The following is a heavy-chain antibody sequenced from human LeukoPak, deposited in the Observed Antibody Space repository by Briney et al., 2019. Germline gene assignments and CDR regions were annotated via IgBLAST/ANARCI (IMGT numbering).Heavy chain of an antibody. D-gene: IGHD6-19*01. J-gene: IGHJ4*02. CDR1: GFAFSNCA. Sequence: GGSLRLSCAASGFAFSNCAVYWVRQAPGTGLEWVSAISGGGGSTYYAGSVKRRFTISRDSSKNALYLQMDSLRAEDTAVYYCAKSHSGWYSFDYWGQGALVTVSS. CDR2: ISGGGGST. CDR3: AKSHSGWYSFDY. V-gene: IGHV3-23*01.